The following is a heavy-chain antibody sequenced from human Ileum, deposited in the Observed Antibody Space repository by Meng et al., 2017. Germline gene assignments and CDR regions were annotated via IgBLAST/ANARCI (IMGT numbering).Heavy chain of an antibody. D-gene: IGHD2/OR15-2a*01. J-gene: IGHJ4*02. CDR3: ASSTSGPELNY. Sequence: HLQLQESGLGLVTSSQTLSPTCTVSGGSISSSAYSWTWIRQPPGKGLEWIGYIYQVGSTNYNPSLKSRVTIFVDTSKNQFSLKLTSVTAADTAVYYCASSTSGPELNYWGQGTLVTVSS. CDR2: IYQVGST. V-gene: IGHV4-30-2*01. CDR1: GGSISSSAYS.